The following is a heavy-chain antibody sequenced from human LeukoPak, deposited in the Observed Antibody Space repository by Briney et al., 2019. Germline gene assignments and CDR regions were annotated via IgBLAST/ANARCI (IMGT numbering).Heavy chain of an antibody. Sequence: ASVKVSCKASGYTFTGYYMHWVRQAPGQGLEWMGWINPNGGGTNYAQKFQGRVTMTRDTSISTAYMELSRLRSDDTAVYYCASDLGYCSSTSCYTPAGYWGQGTLVTVSS. CDR2: INPNGGGT. CDR3: ASDLGYCSSTSCYTPAGY. D-gene: IGHD2-2*02. V-gene: IGHV1-2*02. CDR1: GYTFTGYY. J-gene: IGHJ4*02.